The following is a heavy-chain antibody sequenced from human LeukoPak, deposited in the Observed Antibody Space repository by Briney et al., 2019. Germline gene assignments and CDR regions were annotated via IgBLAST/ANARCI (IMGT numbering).Heavy chain of an antibody. CDR1: GFTFSSYA. CDR3: ARDRKNYFDY. V-gene: IGHV3-64*01. J-gene: IGHJ4*02. Sequence: GGSLRLSCAASGFTFSSYAMHWVRQAPGKGLEYVSAISSNGGSTYYANSVKGRFTISRDNAKNTLYLQMNSLRAEDTAVYYCARDRKNYFDYWGQGTLVTVSS. D-gene: IGHD1-14*01. CDR2: ISSNGGST.